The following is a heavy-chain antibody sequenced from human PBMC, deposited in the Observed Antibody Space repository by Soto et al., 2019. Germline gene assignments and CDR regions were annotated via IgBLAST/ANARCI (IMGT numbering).Heavy chain of an antibody. CDR1: GGTFSSYA. CDR2: IIPIFGTA. V-gene: IGHV1-69*13. Sequence: GASVKVSCKASGGTFSSYAISWVRQAPGQGLEWMGGIIPIFGTANYAQKFQGRVTITADESTSTAYMELSSLRSEDTAVYYCARARYCSTTRCPGISSLGGAMEVWGQGTTVTVSS. D-gene: IGHD2-2*01. CDR3: ARARYCSTTRCPGISSLGGAMEV. J-gene: IGHJ6*02.